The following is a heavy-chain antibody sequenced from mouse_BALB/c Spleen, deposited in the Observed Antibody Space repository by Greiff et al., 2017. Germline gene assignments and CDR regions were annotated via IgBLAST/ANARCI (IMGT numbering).Heavy chain of an antibody. D-gene: IGHD2-10*01. CDR1: GFTFSSYT. J-gene: IGHJ2*01. V-gene: IGHV5-9*03. Sequence: EVQGVESGGGLVKPGGSLKLSCAASGFTFSSYTMSWVRQTPEKRLEWVATISSGGGNTYYPDSVKGRFTISRDNAKNNLYLQMSSLRSEDTALYYCARSGAYYGNPYYFDYWGQGTTLTVSS. CDR2: ISSGGGNT. CDR3: ARSGAYYGNPYYFDY.